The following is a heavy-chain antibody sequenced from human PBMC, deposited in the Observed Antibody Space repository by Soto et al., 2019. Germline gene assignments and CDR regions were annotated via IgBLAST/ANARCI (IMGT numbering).Heavy chain of an antibody. D-gene: IGHD3-22*01. CDR1: GYTFTSYA. J-gene: IGHJ4*02. V-gene: IGHV1-3*01. CDR3: ARDMGGITMIVGESGFDY. CDR2: INAGNGNT. Sequence: ASVKVSCKASGYTFTSYAMHWVRQAPGQRLEWMGWINAGNGNTKYSQKFQGRVTITRDTSASTAYMELSSLRSEDTAVYYCARDMGGITMIVGESGFDYWGQGTLVTVSS.